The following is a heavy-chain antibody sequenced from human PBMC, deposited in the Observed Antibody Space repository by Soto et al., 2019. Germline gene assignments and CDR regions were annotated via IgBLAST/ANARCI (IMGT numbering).Heavy chain of an antibody. D-gene: IGHD6-6*01. J-gene: IGHJ1*01. V-gene: IGHV1-69*06. CDR3: ARGVSMAGRPGFFHH. CDR2: ITPMSGTT. CDR1: GETFRRDV. Sequence: GALVKVSCKAPGETFRRDVISWVRQAPGQGLEWLGGITPMSGTTDYAQKFQGRVTISADKSTGTAYFELSSLTFDDTGVYYCARGVSMAGRPGFFHHWGQGSLVTVSS.